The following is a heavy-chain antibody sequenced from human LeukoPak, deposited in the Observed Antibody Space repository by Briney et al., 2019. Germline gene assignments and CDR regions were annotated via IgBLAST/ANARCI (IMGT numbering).Heavy chain of an antibody. J-gene: IGHJ5*02. Sequence: VASVKVSFKASGGTFNNYTISWVRQAPGQGLEWMGGIIPIFGTANYAQKFQGRVTITADKSTSTVYMDLSSLRSEDTAVYYCARTGCGGDCYSSRGWFDPWGQGTLVTVSS. D-gene: IGHD2-21*02. CDR2: IIPIFGTA. V-gene: IGHV1-69*06. CDR3: ARTGCGGDCYSSRGWFDP. CDR1: GGTFNNYT.